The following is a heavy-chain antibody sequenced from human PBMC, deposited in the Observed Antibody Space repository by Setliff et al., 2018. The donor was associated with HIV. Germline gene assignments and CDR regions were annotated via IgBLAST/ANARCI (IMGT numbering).Heavy chain of an antibody. CDR1: GYTFTDNY. Sequence: GASVKVSCKASGYTFTDNYIHWVRQAPGQGLEWMACINSATGGTNYAQNFQGWVTVTRDTSINTVYMELSSLSPEDTALYYCAKDRLHDGSSWYYLDYWGQGTLVTVSS. J-gene: IGHJ4*02. CDR3: AKDRLHDGSSWYYLDY. V-gene: IGHV1-2*04. CDR2: INSATGGT. D-gene: IGHD6-13*01.